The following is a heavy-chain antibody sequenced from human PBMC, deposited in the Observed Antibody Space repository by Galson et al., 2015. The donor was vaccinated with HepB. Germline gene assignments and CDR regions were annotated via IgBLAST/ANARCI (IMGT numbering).Heavy chain of an antibody. D-gene: IGHD6-13*01. Sequence: SLRLSCAASGFTFSSSAIHWVRQAPGKGPEWVGRIRSKAANYATAYVESLKGRFTISRDDSRNTAYLHMNNLKTEDTAVYYCSRLGDFSGYSSRWGQGTLVTVSS. CDR2: IRSKAANYAT. V-gene: IGHV3-73*01. CDR1: GFTFSSSA. J-gene: IGHJ4*02. CDR3: SRLGDFSGYSSR.